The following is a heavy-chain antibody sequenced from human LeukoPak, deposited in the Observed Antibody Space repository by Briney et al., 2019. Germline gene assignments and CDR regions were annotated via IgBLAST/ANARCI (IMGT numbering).Heavy chain of an antibody. CDR2: IYYRGST. J-gene: IGHJ6*03. V-gene: IGHV4-39*01. Sequence: NSTETLSLTCNVSGGSISSGDYYWGWIRQPPGKGLEWIGRIYYRGSTYYNPSLKSRVTISVDTSKNQFSLKLSSVTAADTAVYYCARRGISQGYYMDVWGKGTTVTISS. CDR3: ARRGISQGYYMDV. D-gene: IGHD6-13*01. CDR1: GGSISSGDYY.